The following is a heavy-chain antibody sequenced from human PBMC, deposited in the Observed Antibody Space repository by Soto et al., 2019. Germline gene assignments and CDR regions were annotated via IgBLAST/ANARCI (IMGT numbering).Heavy chain of an antibody. CDR3: ARAHDSSGYYSWFEP. V-gene: IGHV4-59*01. CDR2: IYYSGST. Sequence: SETLSPTCTVSGGSISSYYWSWIRRPPGKGLEWIGYIYYSGSTNYNASLKSRVTISVDTSKHQFSLKLSSVTAADTAVYYCARAHDSSGYYSWFEPWGQGTLVTVAS. J-gene: IGHJ5*02. CDR1: GGSISSYY. D-gene: IGHD3-22*01.